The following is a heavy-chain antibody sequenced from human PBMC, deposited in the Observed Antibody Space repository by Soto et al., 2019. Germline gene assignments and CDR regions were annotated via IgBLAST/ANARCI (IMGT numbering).Heavy chain of an antibody. CDR3: AKQLYYDFRSGYSDYYGMDV. CDR2: ISGSGGST. V-gene: IGHV3-23*01. D-gene: IGHD3-3*01. Sequence: PGGSLRLSCAASGFTFSSYAMSWVRQAPGKGLEWVSAISGSGGSTYYADSVKGRFTISRDNSKNTLYLQMNSLRAEDTAVYYSAKQLYYDFRSGYSDYYGMDVWGQGTTVTVSS. J-gene: IGHJ6*02. CDR1: GFTFSSYA.